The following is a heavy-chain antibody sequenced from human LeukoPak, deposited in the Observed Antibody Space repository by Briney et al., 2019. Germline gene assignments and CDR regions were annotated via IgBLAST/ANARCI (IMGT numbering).Heavy chain of an antibody. CDR1: GWSFSGYY. V-gene: IGHV4-34*01. CDR3: ARAGYSYGYRVSYYYGMDV. Sequence: SETLSLTCAVYGWSFSGYYWSWIRQPPGKGLEWIGEINHSGSTNYNPSLKSRVTISVDTSKNQFSLKLSSVTAADTAVYYCARAGYSYGYRVSYYYGMDVWGQGTTVTVSS. D-gene: IGHD5-18*01. J-gene: IGHJ6*02. CDR2: INHSGST.